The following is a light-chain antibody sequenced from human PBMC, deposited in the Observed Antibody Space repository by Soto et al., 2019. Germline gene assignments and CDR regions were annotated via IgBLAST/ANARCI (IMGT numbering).Light chain of an antibody. Sequence: DIVLTQTPLSSPVTLGQPASISCRSSQSLVDSDGYTYLSWLHQRPGQPPRLLIYKVSSRFPGVPDRVSGSGGVTDFTLKISRVEAEDVGVYYCMQGTQFPHTFGQGTKLEIK. CDR1: QSLVDSDGYTY. CDR2: KVS. J-gene: IGKJ2*01. CDR3: MQGTQFPHT. V-gene: IGKV2-24*01.